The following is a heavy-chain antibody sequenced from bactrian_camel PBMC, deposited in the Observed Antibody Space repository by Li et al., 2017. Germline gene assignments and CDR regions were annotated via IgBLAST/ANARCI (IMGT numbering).Heavy chain of an antibody. CDR3: ASANCGGSSMNY. CDR1: GFTVADFA. CDR2: INSGGGST. V-gene: IGHV3S31*01. J-gene: IGHJ4*01. Sequence: VQLVESGGGYVQPGGSLRLSCAASGFTVADFAMSWVRQAPGKELEWISAINSGGGSTFYAGSVKGRFTISRDNAKNTVYLQLNSLKTEDMAMYYCASANCGGSSMNYWGQGTQVTVS. D-gene: IGHD6*01.